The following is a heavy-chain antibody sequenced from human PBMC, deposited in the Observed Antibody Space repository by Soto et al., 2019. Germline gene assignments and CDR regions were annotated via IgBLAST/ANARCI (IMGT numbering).Heavy chain of an antibody. J-gene: IGHJ6*02. D-gene: IGHD5-18*01. CDR2: IIPIFGTA. Sequence: QVQLVQSGAEVKKPGSSVKVSCKASGGTFSSYAISWVRQAPGQGLEWMGGIIPIFGTANYAQKFQGRVTITADESMSTAYMELSSLRSEDTAVYYCARDGGYRSYYYYYYGMDVWGQGTTVTVSS. CDR1: GGTFSSYA. CDR3: ARDGGYRSYYYYYYGMDV. V-gene: IGHV1-69*01.